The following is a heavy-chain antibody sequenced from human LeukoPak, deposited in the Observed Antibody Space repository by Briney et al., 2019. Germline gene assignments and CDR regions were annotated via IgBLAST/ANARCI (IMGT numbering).Heavy chain of an antibody. V-gene: IGHV4-39*07. J-gene: IGHJ3*02. Sequence: SETLSLTCTVSGGSISSSSYYWGWIRQPPGKGLEWIGSIYYSGSTYYNPSLKSRVTISVDTSKNQFSLKLSSVTAADTAVYYCARDLSRDYVWGSYRQDAFDIWGQGTMVTVSS. CDR3: ARDLSRDYVWGSYRQDAFDI. CDR2: IYYSGST. CDR1: GGSISSSSYY. D-gene: IGHD3-16*02.